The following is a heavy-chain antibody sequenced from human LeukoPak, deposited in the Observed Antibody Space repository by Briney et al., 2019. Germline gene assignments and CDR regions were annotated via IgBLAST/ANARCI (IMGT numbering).Heavy chain of an antibody. D-gene: IGHD3-3*01. Sequence: SETLSLTCTVSSGSISSYYWSWIRQPPGKGLEWIGYIYYSGGTNYNPSLKSRVTISVDTSKNQLSLKLSSVTAADTAVYYCARSFLTNWSGYLYGMDVWGQGTTVTVSS. J-gene: IGHJ6*02. CDR3: ARSFLTNWSGYLYGMDV. V-gene: IGHV4-59*01. CDR1: SGSISSYY. CDR2: IYYSGGT.